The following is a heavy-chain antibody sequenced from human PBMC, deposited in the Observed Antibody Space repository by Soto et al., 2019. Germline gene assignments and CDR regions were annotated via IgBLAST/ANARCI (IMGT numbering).Heavy chain of an antibody. CDR3: ARGRYGDY. Sequence: QVHLVQSGAEVKKPGASVKVSCKGSGYGFTTYGITWVLQAPGQRLEWMAWISAHNGNTNYAQKLQGRVTVTRDTSTSTAYMELRSLRSDDTAVYYCARGRYGDYWGQGALVTVSS. V-gene: IGHV1-18*01. J-gene: IGHJ4*02. D-gene: IGHD1-1*01. CDR2: ISAHNGNT. CDR1: GYGFTTYG.